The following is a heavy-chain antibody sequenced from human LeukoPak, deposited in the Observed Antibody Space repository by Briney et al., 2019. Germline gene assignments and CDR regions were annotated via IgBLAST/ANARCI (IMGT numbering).Heavy chain of an antibody. CDR1: GYTFTSYA. D-gene: IGHD3-22*01. CDR3: ARELRYDNSDSGAF. CDR2: INTNTGNP. J-gene: IGHJ3*01. V-gene: IGHV7-4-1*02. Sequence: ASVKVSCKASGYTFTSYAMNWVRQAPGQGLEWMGWINTNTGNPTYAQGFTGRFVFSLDTSVSTAYLQISSLKAEDTAVYYCARELRYDNSDSGAFWGQGTVVTVSS.